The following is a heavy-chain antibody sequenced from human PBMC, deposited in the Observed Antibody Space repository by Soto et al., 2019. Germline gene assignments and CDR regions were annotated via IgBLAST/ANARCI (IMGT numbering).Heavy chain of an antibody. CDR3: ARLGEATIDEYFQH. J-gene: IGHJ1*01. CDR1: GGSFSGYY. Sequence: SETLSLTCAVYGGSFSGYYWSWIRQPPGKGLEWIGEINHSGSTNYNPSLKSRVTISVDTSKNQFSLKLSSVTAADTAVYYCARLGEATIDEYFQHWGQGTLVTVSS. CDR2: INHSGST. V-gene: IGHV4-34*01. D-gene: IGHD5-12*01.